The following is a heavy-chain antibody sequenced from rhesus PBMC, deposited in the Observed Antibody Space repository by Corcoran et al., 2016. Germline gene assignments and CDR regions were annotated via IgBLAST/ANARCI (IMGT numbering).Heavy chain of an antibody. J-gene: IGHJ4*01. D-gene: IGHD3-28*01. V-gene: IGHV4-147*01. CDR2: IYGTRGSN. Sequence: QVQLQESGPGLVKPSETLSLTCAVSGASITNTYLRWIRQSPGKGLDWIGRIYGTRGSNRYNSSLTSRVTISRDTSKNQFSLKLYSVTAADTAVYYCAMYDTMTALDYWGQGVLVTVSS. CDR1: GASITNTY. CDR3: AMYDTMTALDY.